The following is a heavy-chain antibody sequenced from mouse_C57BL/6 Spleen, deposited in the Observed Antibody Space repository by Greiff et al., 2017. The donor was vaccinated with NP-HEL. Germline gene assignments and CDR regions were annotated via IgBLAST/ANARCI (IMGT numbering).Heavy chain of an antibody. CDR1: GYTFTSYW. CDR3: ARGGGDYSYYFDY. Sequence: QVQLQQPGAELVRPGPSVKLSCKASGYTFTSYWMHWVKQRPGQGLEWIGVIDPSDSYTNYNQKFKGKATLTVDTSSSTAYMQLSSLTSEDSAVDYCARGGGDYSYYFDYWGQGTTLTVSS. CDR2: IDPSDSYT. D-gene: IGHD2-4*01. V-gene: IGHV1-59*01. J-gene: IGHJ2*01.